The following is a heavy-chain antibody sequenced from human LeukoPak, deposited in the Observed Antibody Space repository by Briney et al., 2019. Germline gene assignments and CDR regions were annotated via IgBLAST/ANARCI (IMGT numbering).Heavy chain of an antibody. CDR2: IYYSGST. J-gene: IGHJ4*02. CDR3: ARTHYYESSGYYGFEY. CDR1: GASISSYY. V-gene: IGHV4-59*06. Sequence: SETLSLTCTVSGASISSYYWSWIRQPPGKGLEWIGYIYYSGSTYYNPSLKSQVTISVDTSKNQFSLKLSSVTAADRAVYYCARTHYYESSGYYGFEYWGQGTLVTVSS. D-gene: IGHD3-22*01.